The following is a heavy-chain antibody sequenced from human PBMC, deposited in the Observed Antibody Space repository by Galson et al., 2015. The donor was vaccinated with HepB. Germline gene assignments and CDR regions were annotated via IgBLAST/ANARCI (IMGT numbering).Heavy chain of an antibody. V-gene: IGHV3-21*01. Sequence: SLRLSCAASGFTFSSYSMNWVRQAPGKGLEWVSSISSSSSYIYYADLVKGRFTISRDNAKNSLYLQMNSLRAEDTAVYYCARGRQLYYDDSSGYYFDCWGQGTLVTVSS. CDR3: ARGRQLYYDDSSGYYFDC. J-gene: IGHJ4*02. CDR2: ISSSSSYI. D-gene: IGHD3-22*01. CDR1: GFTFSSYS.